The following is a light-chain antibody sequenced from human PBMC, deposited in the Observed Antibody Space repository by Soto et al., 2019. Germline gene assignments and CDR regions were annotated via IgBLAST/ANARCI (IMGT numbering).Light chain of an antibody. CDR2: AVS. Sequence: QSALTQPRSVSRSPGQSVTISCTGTNSDVGGYNFVSWYPQLPGKAPKLRISAVSQRPSGVPDRFSGSKSGNTASLTISGLQADDEADYFCCSYTASDIWVFGGGTKVTVL. CDR3: CSYTASDIWV. V-gene: IGLV2-11*01. CDR1: NSDVGGYNF. J-gene: IGLJ3*02.